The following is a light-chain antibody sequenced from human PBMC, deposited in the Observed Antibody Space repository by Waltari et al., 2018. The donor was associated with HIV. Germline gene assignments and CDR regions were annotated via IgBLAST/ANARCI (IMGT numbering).Light chain of an antibody. J-gene: IGLJ2*01. CDR3: QSYDSSRSVVV. Sequence: QSVLTQPPSVSGPPGQRFTISCTESTTNIGAGYDVHWYQQLPGTAPQLLIYGNSNRPSGVLDRFSCSTSGTSASLAITGLQADDEADYYCQSYDSSRSVVVFGGGTKLTVL. CDR1: TTNIGAGYD. V-gene: IGLV1-40*01. CDR2: GNS.